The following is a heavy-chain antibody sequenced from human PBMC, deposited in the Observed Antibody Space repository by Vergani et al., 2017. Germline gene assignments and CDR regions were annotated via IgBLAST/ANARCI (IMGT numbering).Heavy chain of an antibody. Sequence: QVQLQESGPGLVKPSQTLSLTCTVSGGSISSGGYYWSWIRQHPGKGLEWIGYTYYSGTAYYNPSLKIRVTISVDTSKNQFSLKLSSVTAADTAVYYCARAETPGWYYFDYWGQGTLVTVSS. J-gene: IGHJ4*02. CDR1: GGSISSGGYY. V-gene: IGHV4-31*03. CDR2: TYYSGTA. D-gene: IGHD2-15*01. CDR3: ARAETPGWYYFDY.